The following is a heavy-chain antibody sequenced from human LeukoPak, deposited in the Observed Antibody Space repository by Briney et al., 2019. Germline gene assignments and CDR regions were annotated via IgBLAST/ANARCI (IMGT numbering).Heavy chain of an antibody. CDR1: GFTFSNAW. J-gene: IGHJ4*02. V-gene: IGHV3-53*01. Sequence: PGGSLRLSCAASGFTFSNAWMSWVRQAPGKGLEWVSVIYIGGSTYYSDSVKGRFSISRDNSKNALYLQMNSLRADDTAVYYCARNSNWAVDYWGQGTLVTVSS. CDR3: ARNSNWAVDY. CDR2: IYIGGST. D-gene: IGHD7-27*01.